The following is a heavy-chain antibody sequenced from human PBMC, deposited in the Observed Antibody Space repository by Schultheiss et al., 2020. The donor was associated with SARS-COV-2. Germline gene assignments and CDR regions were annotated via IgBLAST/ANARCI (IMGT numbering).Heavy chain of an antibody. Sequence: GESLKISCAASGFTFDDYGMSWVRQAPGKGLEWVSAISGSGGSTYYADSVKGRFTISRDNSKNTLYLQMNSLRAEDTAVYYCARVFLDGSGSYYNGDYYYYYGMDVWGQGTTVTVSS. CDR2: ISGSGGST. CDR1: GFTFDDYG. J-gene: IGHJ6*02. CDR3: ARVFLDGSGSYYNGDYYYYYGMDV. V-gene: IGHV3-23*01. D-gene: IGHD3-10*01.